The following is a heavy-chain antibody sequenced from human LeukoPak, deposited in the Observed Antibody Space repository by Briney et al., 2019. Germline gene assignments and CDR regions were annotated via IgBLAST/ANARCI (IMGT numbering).Heavy chain of an antibody. CDR2: ISSSSSTI. V-gene: IGHV3-48*02. CDR1: GFTSVNYA. Sequence: GGSLRLSCAATGFTSVNYAMSWVRQAPGKGLEWVSYISSSSSTIYYADSVKGRFTISRDNAKNSLDLQMNSLRDEDTAVYYCARARASGRSGFDYWGQGTLVTVSS. J-gene: IGHJ4*02. D-gene: IGHD2-15*01. CDR3: ARARASGRSGFDY.